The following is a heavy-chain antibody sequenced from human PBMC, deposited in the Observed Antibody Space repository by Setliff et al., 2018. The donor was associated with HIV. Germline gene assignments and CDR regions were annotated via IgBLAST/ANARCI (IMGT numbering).Heavy chain of an antibody. CDR1: GGSFSGSY. D-gene: IGHD3-3*01. CDR2: IYYSGST. CDR3: ARVPRITTLRNAFDI. V-gene: IGHV4-59*12. Sequence: SETLSLTCAVYGGSFSGSYWSWIRQPPGKGLEWIGYIYYSGSTNYNPSLKSRVTISVDTSKNQFSLKLTSVTAADTAVYYCARVPRITTLRNAFDIWGQGTMVTVSS. J-gene: IGHJ3*02.